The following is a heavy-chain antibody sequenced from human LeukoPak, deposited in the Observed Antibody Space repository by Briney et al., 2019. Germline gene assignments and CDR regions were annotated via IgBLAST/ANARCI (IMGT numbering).Heavy chain of an antibody. CDR3: ARERGSSPSGRYYFDS. J-gene: IGHJ4*02. CDR1: GDIVSSKSAA. Sequence: SQTLSLTCAVSGDIVSSKSAAWNWIRQSPSRGLEWLGRTYYRTNWYNDHAVSVKSRITITPDTSRNQFSLQLNSVTPEDTAVYYCARERGSSPSGRYYFDSWGQGTLATVSS. D-gene: IGHD6-6*01. CDR2: TYYRTNWYN. V-gene: IGHV6-1*01.